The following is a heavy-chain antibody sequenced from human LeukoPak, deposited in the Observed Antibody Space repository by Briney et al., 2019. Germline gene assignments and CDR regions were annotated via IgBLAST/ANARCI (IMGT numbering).Heavy chain of an antibody. J-gene: IGHJ4*02. V-gene: IGHV3-30*01. Sequence: PGRSLRLSCVASGFTFSNYAMHWVRQAPGKGLEWVALISYGGGEKYYADSVKGRFTISRDDSKKTVYLRMDSLRVEDTAVYFCARDEGTDLDYWGRGTLVTVSS. CDR1: GFTFSNYA. CDR3: ARDEGTDLDY. CDR2: ISYGGGEK.